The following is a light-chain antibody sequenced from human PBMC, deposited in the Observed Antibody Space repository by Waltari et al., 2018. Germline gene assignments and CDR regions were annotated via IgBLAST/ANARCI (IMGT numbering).Light chain of an antibody. Sequence: EIVLTQSPATLSLSPGERATLSCRASQNVNVYLAWYPQKPGQAPRLLIYDASNRAPGVPARFSGSGSGTDYTLTISSLEPEDFAVYYCQQRSNWRTFGQGTKLEIK. CDR3: QQRSNWRT. V-gene: IGKV3-11*01. CDR2: DAS. CDR1: QNVNVY. J-gene: IGKJ2*01.